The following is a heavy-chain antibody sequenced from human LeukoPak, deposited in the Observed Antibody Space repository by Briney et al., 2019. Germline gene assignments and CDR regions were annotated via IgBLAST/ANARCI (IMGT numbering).Heavy chain of an antibody. V-gene: IGHV3-48*03. Sequence: QTGGSLRLSCAASGFTFSSYEMNWVRQAPGKGLEWVSYISSSGSTIYYADSVKGRFTISRDNAKNSLYLQMNSLRAEDTAVYYCARGPQMYSSSWFSRLHPFDYWGQGTLVTVSS. J-gene: IGHJ4*02. D-gene: IGHD6-13*01. CDR3: ARGPQMYSSSWFSRLHPFDY. CDR2: ISSSGSTI. CDR1: GFTFSSYE.